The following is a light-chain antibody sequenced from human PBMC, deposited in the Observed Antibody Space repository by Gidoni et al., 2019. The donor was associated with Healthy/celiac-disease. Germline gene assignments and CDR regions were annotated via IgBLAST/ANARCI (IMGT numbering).Light chain of an antibody. CDR1: KLGDKY. CDR3: QAWDSSTGV. V-gene: IGLV3-1*01. Sequence: SYELTQPPSVSVSPGQTASITCSGDKLGDKYACWSQQKPGQSPVLVIYQDSKRPSGIPERFSGSNSGNTATLTISGTQAMDESYYYCQAWDSSTGVFGGGTKLTVL. J-gene: IGLJ2*01. CDR2: QDS.